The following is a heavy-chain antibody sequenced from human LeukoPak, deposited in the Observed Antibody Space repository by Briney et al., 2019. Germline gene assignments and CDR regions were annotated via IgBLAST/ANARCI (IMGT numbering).Heavy chain of an antibody. D-gene: IGHD2-15*01. CDR1: GLTLSNVW. CDR3: TQGSAQYFDY. V-gene: IGHV3-15*07. J-gene: IGHJ4*02. Sequence: GGSPRLSCAVSGLTLSNVWMNWVRQAPGKGLEWVGRIRSKGDGGTTDFATFIEGRFTISRDDSKNTLYLQMNRLTSEDTAVYYCTQGSAQYFDYWGQGTLVTVSS. CDR2: IRSKGDGGTT.